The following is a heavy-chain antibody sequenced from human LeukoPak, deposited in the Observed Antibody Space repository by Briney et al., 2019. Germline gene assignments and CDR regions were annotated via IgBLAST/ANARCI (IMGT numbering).Heavy chain of an antibody. CDR2: ISAYNGNT. V-gene: IGHV1-18*01. Sequence: GASVKVSCKASGYTFTSYGISWVRQAPGQGLEWMGWISAYNGNTNYAQKLQGRVTMTTDTSTSTAYMELRSLRSGDTAVYYCASGWYSSGWYAFDIWGQGTMVTVSS. D-gene: IGHD6-19*01. J-gene: IGHJ3*02. CDR3: ASGWYSSGWYAFDI. CDR1: GYTFTSYG.